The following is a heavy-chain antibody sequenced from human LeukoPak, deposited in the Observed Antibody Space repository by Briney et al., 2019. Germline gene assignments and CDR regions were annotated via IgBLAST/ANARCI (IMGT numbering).Heavy chain of an antibody. CDR1: GGTFSSYA. CDR2: IIPIFGTA. Sequence: SVKVSCKASGGTFSSYAISWVRQAPGQGLEWMGGIIPIFGTANYAQKFQGGVTITTDESTSTAYMELSSLRSEDTAVYYCARDYYGSGSYYNGGFDPWGQGTLVTVSS. D-gene: IGHD3-10*01. V-gene: IGHV1-69*05. CDR3: ARDYYGSGSYYNGGFDP. J-gene: IGHJ5*02.